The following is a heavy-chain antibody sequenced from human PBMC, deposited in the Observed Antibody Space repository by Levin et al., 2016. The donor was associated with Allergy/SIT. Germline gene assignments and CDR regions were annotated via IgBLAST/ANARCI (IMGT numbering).Heavy chain of an antibody. CDR2: ISGSAGRDAT. V-gene: IGHV3-23*01. D-gene: IGHD6-13*01. Sequence: GGSLRLSCAASGFTFSTYGMNWVRQAPGKGLEWVSGISGSAGRDATHYADSVQGRFTISRDNSKNSLYLQMNSLRSEDTALYYCAKRSGSSWYGDFDFWGQGTLVTVSS. J-gene: IGHJ4*02. CDR1: GFTFSTYG. CDR3: AKRSGSSWYGDFDF.